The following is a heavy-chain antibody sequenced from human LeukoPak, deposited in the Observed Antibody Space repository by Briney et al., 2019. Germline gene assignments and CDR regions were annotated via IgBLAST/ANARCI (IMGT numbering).Heavy chain of an antibody. V-gene: IGHV1-2*02. CDR2: INPNSGGT. J-gene: IGHJ3*02. D-gene: IGHD2-2*01. CDR1: GYTFTGYY. CDR3: ATTSSAADAFDI. Sequence: ASVKVSCKASGYTFTGYYMHWVRQAPGQGLEWMGWINPNSGGTNYAQKFQGRVTMTRGTSISTAYMELCRLRSDDTAVYYCATTSSAADAFDIWGQGTMVTVSS.